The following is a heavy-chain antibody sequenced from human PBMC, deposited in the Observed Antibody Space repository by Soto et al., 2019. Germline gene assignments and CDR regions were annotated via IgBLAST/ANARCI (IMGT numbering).Heavy chain of an antibody. D-gene: IGHD2-15*01. J-gene: IGHJ6*03. CDR1: GFTFSSYS. CDR3: ARDPRLRNDKLHHFYYYYYMDV. Sequence: EVQLVESGGGLVKPGGSLRLSCAASGFTFSSYSMNWVRQAPGKGLEWVSSISSSSSYIYYADSVKGRFTISRDNAKNSLYLQMNSLRAEDTAVYYCARDPRLRNDKLHHFYYYYYMDVWGKGTTVTFSS. CDR2: ISSSSSYI. V-gene: IGHV3-21*01.